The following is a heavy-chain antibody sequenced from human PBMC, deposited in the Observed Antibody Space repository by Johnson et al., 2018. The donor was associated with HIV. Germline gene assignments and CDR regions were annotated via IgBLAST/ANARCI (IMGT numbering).Heavy chain of an antibody. V-gene: IGHV3-53*01. CDR1: GFTVSSNY. CDR3: AKGRRDFWSGADAFDI. Sequence: EVQLVESGGGLIQPGGSLRLSCAASGFTVSSNYMSWVRQAPGKGLEWVSVIYSGGSTYYADSVKGRFTISRDNSKNTLYLQMNGLRAEDTAVYYCAKGRRDFWSGADAFDIWGQGTLVTVSS. D-gene: IGHD3-3*01. CDR2: IYSGGST. J-gene: IGHJ3*02.